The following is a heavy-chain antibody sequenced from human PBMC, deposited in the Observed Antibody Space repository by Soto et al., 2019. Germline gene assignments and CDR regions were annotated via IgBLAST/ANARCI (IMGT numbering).Heavy chain of an antibody. Sequence: VQLVESGGGLVQPGGSLKLSCAASGFTFSGSAMHWVRQASGKGLEWVGRIRNKANNYATAYAVSVKGRFTISRDDSRNTAYLQMNSLKTEDTGVYYCARGVYDFWSGHPKGLDYWGQGTVVTVSS. CDR1: GFTFSGSA. CDR3: ARGVYDFWSGHPKGLDY. V-gene: IGHV3-73*02. CDR2: IRNKANNYAT. D-gene: IGHD3-3*01. J-gene: IGHJ4*02.